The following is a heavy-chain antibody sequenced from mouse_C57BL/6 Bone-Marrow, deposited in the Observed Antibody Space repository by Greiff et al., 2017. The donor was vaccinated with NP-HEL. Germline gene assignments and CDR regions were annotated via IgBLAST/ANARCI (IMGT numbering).Heavy chain of an antibody. D-gene: IGHD1-1*01. J-gene: IGHJ1*03. CDR2: IYPGGGDT. Sequence: VQLKQSGAELVKPGASVKISCKASGYAFSSYWMNWVKQRPGKGLEWIGQIYPGGGDTNYNGKFKGKATLTADKSSSTAYMQLCSLTSEDSAVYFCARWDYYGSSYRYFDVWGTGTTVTVSS. CDR1: GYAFSSYW. CDR3: ARWDYYGSSYRYFDV. V-gene: IGHV1-80*01.